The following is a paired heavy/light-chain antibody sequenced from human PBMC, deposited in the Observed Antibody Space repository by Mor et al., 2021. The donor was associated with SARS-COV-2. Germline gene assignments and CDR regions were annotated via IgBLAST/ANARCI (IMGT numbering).Light chain of an antibody. CDR3: QHYVHWPPGYT. V-gene: IGKV3-15*01. Sequence: EILLTQSPATLSMSPGDRVTLSCWASQSLGNDLAWYHQRPGQAPRLLVYHISTRAAGVPVRFIGAGSGTAFTLTISSLQSDDLGVYYCQHYVHWPPGYTFGQGTRLDI. CDR1: QSLGND. J-gene: IGKJ2*01. CDR2: HIS.
Heavy chain of an antibody. Sequence: EVQLVESGGGLIQPGGSLRLSCATSGLNVSETYMSWVRQAPGKGLEWVSLIYSGGSTYYADSVRGRFIISRDSSKNILYLQMNTLRVEDTALYYCARDPFHENGNFVVAFDVWGQGTMVAVSP. CDR2: IYSGGST. V-gene: IGHV3-53*02. CDR3: ARDPFHENGNFVVAFDV. J-gene: IGHJ3*01. CDR1: GLNVSETY. D-gene: IGHD3-9*01.